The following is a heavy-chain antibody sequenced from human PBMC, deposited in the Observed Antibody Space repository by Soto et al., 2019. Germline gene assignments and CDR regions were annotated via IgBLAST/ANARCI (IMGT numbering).Heavy chain of an antibody. CDR2: ISFDGSNK. CDR3: AKDQGGGGSSSDY. Sequence: QVQLVESGGGVVQPGRSLRLSCAASGFTFSTYGMHWVRQAPGKGLEWVAVISFDGSNKNYGDSVKGRFTISRDNSKNTFNLKMKGLGAENRAGYYGAKDQGGGGSSSDYWGQGTLVTVSS. V-gene: IGHV3-30*18. CDR1: GFTFSTYG. J-gene: IGHJ4*02. D-gene: IGHD3-16*01.